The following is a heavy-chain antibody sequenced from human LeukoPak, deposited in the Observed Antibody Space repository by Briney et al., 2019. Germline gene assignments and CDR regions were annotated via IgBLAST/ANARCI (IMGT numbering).Heavy chain of an antibody. CDR1: GYTFTSYD. CDR3: ARGGEGYSYGYRNWFDP. V-gene: IGHV1-69*13. Sequence: GASVKVSCKASGYTFTSYDINWVRQATGQGLEWMGGIIPIFGTANYAQKFQGRVTITADESTSTAYMELSSLRSEDTAVYYCARGGEGYSYGYRNWFDPWGQGTLVTVSS. J-gene: IGHJ5*02. D-gene: IGHD5-18*01. CDR2: IIPIFGTA.